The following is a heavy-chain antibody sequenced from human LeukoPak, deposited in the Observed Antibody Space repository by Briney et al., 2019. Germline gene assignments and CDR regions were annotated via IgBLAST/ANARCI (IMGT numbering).Heavy chain of an antibody. V-gene: IGHV4-59*08. CDR3: ARHTERGQQLAD. Sequence: SGTLSLTCTVSGDSISRYYWRWIRQPPGKGLECIGYIYYTGTTNYNPSLKSRVTMSVDTSKNQFSLRLKSVTAADTAVYYCARHTERGQQLADWGQGILVTVAS. CDR1: GDSISRYY. CDR2: IYYTGTT. D-gene: IGHD6-13*01. J-gene: IGHJ4*02.